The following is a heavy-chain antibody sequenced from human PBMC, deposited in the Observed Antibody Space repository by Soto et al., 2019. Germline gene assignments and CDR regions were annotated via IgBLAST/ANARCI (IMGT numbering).Heavy chain of an antibody. CDR2: INAGNGNT. V-gene: IGHV1-3*01. Sequence: QVPLVQSGAEVKKPGASVKVSCKASGYTFTSYAMHWVRQAPGQRLEWMGWINAGNGNTKYSQKFQGRVTITRDTSASTAYIELSSLRSEDTAVYYCASARYCTNGVCYYGAIDYWGQGTLVTVSS. D-gene: IGHD2-8*01. J-gene: IGHJ4*02. CDR1: GYTFTSYA. CDR3: ASARYCTNGVCYYGAIDY.